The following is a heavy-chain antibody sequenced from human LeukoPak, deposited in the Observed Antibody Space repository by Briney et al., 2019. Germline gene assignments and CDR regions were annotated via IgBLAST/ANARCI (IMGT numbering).Heavy chain of an antibody. CDR3: ARGREDDSSGYYFIDY. Sequence: GGSLRLSCAASGFTVSSNYMSWVRQAPGKGLEWASVIYSGGSTYYADSVKGRFTISRDNSKNTLYLQMNSLRAEDTAVYYCARGREDDSSGYYFIDYWGQGTLVTVSS. J-gene: IGHJ4*02. CDR2: IYSGGST. CDR1: GFTVSSNY. D-gene: IGHD3-22*01. V-gene: IGHV3-53*01.